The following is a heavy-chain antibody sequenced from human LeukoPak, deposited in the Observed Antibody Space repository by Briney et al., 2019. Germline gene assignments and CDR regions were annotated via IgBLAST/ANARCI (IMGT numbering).Heavy chain of an antibody. CDR3: AREDYSSGNPTIDT. Sequence: PGGSLRLSCAASGFTFSRYAMKWVRQAPGKGLEWVSCIGSSGSYMYYADSVKGRFTISRDNAKNSLYLQMDSLRAEDAAAYYCAREDYSSGNPTIDTWGRGTLVTVSS. CDR1: GFTFSRYA. D-gene: IGHD3-10*01. CDR2: IGSSGSYM. J-gene: IGHJ5*02. V-gene: IGHV3-21*01.